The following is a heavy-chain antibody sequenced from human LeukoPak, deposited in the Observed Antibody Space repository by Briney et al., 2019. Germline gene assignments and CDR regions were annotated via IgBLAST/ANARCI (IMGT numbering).Heavy chain of an antibody. CDR2: IKQDGSEK. CDR1: GFTFSSYW. Sequence: GGSLRLSCAASGFTFSSYWMSWVRQAPGKGLEWVANIKQDGSEKYYVDSVKGRFTISRDNAKNSLYLQMNSLRAEDTAVYYCARVQTQREFGYCSSTSCYYYYYYMDVWGKGTTVTVSS. V-gene: IGHV3-7*01. J-gene: IGHJ6*03. D-gene: IGHD2-2*03. CDR3: ARVQTQREFGYCSSTSCYYYYYYMDV.